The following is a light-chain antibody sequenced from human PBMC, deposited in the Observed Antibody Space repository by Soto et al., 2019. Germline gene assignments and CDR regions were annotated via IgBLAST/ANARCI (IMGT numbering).Light chain of an antibody. Sequence: DVVMTPSPASLAVFLGERATINCRSSQSVLFRSNNKNYLAWYQQKAGQPPKLLISWSSSRESGFPDRFSGSGSWTDFTLTISSLQAEDVALYYCQQYYDPLRTFGHGTTVEIK. CDR3: QQYYDPLRT. J-gene: IGKJ1*01. CDR1: QSVLFRSNNKNY. V-gene: IGKV4-1*01. CDR2: WSS.